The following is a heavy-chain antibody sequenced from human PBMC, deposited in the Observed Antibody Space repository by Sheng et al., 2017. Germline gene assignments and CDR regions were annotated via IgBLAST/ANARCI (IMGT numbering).Heavy chain of an antibody. CDR2: INHSGST. CDR1: WVLQWLL. CDR3: ARGIAARPGYYYYYMDV. Sequence: QVQLQQWGAGLLKPSETPVPNLRCLWWVLQWLLLELGSASPQGRGWSGIGEINHSGSTNYNPSLKSRVTXXVDTSKNQFSLKLSSVTAADTAVYYCARGIAARPGYYYYYMDVWGKGTTVTVSS. V-gene: IGHV4-34*01. J-gene: IGHJ6*03. D-gene: IGHD6-6*01.